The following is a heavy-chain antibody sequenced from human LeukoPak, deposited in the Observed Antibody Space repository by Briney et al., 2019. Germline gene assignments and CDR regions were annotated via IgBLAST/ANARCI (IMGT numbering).Heavy chain of an antibody. CDR3: ATDSKQLVWEGAFDI. Sequence: GASVKVSCKVSGYSLTELSIQWVRQAPGKGLEWMGGFDPADGETIYAQNFQGRVTMTEDTSTDTAYMELSSLRSEDTAVYYCATDSKQLVWEGAFDIWGQGTMVPVSS. CDR2: FDPADGET. J-gene: IGHJ3*02. D-gene: IGHD6-13*01. CDR1: GYSLTELS. V-gene: IGHV1-24*01.